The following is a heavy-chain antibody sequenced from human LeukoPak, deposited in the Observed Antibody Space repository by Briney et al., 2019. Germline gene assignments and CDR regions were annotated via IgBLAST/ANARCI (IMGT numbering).Heavy chain of an antibody. CDR2: INPNSGGT. J-gene: IGHJ4*02. CDR1: GYTFTGYY. D-gene: IGHD3-9*01. CDR3: ARDPSDYDILTGYYVHDY. V-gene: IGHV1-2*02. Sequence: ASVKVSCKASGYTFTGYYMHWVRQAPGQGLEWMGWINPNSGGTNYAQKFQGRVTMTRDTSISTAYMELSRLRSDDTAVYYCARDPSDYDILTGYYVHDYGGQGTLVTVPS.